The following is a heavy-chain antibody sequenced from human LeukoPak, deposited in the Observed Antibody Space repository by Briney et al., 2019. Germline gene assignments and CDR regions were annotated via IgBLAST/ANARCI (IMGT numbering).Heavy chain of an antibody. CDR3: ARDSGGGGLLDY. D-gene: IGHD2-15*01. CDR1: GGSISSYY. J-gene: IGHJ4*02. Sequence: PSETLSLTCTVSGGSISSYYWSWIRQPPGKGLEWIGYIYYSGSTNYNPSLKSRVTISVDTSKNQFSLKLSSVTAADTAVHYCARDSGGGGLLDYWGQGTLVTVSS. V-gene: IGHV4-59*01. CDR2: IYYSGST.